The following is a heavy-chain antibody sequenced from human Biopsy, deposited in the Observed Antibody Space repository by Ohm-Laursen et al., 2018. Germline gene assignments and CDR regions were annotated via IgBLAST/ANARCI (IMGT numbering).Heavy chain of an antibody. CDR2: IYYSGST. CDR3: ARVGAGAPCIDYFDY. Sequence: TLSLTCTVSGGSIGSFFWSWIRQPPGKGLEWIGYIYYSGSTNYNPSLRSRVTISVDRSKNQFSLELSSVTAADTAVYYCARVGAGAPCIDYFDYWGQGALVTVSS. CDR1: GGSIGSFF. J-gene: IGHJ4*02. V-gene: IGHV4-59*01. D-gene: IGHD1-26*01.